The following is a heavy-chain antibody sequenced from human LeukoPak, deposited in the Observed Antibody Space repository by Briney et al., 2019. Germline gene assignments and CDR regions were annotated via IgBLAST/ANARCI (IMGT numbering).Heavy chain of an antibody. CDR3: AREVDYYFDY. Sequence: SETLSLTCTVSGGSISSYYWSWIRQPPGKGLEWIGYIYYGGSTNYNPSLKSRVTISVDTSKNQFSLKLSSVTAADTAVYYCAREVDYYFDYWGQGTLVTVSS. CDR1: GGSISSYY. D-gene: IGHD3/OR15-3a*01. CDR2: IYYGGST. J-gene: IGHJ4*02. V-gene: IGHV4-59*01.